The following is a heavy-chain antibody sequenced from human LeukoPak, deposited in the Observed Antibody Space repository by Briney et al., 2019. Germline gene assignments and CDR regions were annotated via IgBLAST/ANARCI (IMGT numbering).Heavy chain of an antibody. V-gene: IGHV3-9*01. Sequence: GGFLRLSCSASGFTFDNNAMHWVRQLPGKGLEWVSGISWNSGDRVYADSVKGRFIISRDNDKNSLYLEMHSLKVEDTALYYCAKDVGSAMVKGSFFYFDYWGQGTLVTVSS. CDR2: ISWNSGDR. D-gene: IGHD5-18*01. CDR3: AKDVGSAMVKGSFFYFDY. CDR1: GFTFDNNA. J-gene: IGHJ4*02.